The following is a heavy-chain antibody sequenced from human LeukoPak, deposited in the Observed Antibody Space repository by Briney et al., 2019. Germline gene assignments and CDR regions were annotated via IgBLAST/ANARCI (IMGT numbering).Heavy chain of an antibody. D-gene: IGHD1-26*01. Sequence: PGGSLRLSCAASGFTFSSYWMYWVRQALGKGLVWVSRISSDGITTNYAGAVKGRFTMSRDNAKNTLFLQMNTLRAEDTAVYYCVRDLGELPTYWGQGTLVTVSS. V-gene: IGHV3-74*01. J-gene: IGHJ4*02. CDR2: ISSDGITT. CDR3: VRDLGELPTY. CDR1: GFTFSSYW.